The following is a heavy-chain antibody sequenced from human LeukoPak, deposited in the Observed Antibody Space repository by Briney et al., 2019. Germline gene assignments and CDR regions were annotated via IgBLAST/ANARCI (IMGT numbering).Heavy chain of an antibody. J-gene: IGHJ6*02. CDR1: GFTFRSHA. CDR2: IYENGGTT. Sequence: GGSLRLSCVGSGFTFRSHALSWVRQAPEKGLEFVSGIYENGGTTYYADSVKGRFTISRDNSKNTLYLQMNSLRAEDTAVYYCAREDSSGWPRVYGTDVWGQGTTVTVSS. D-gene: IGHD6-19*01. CDR3: AREDSSGWPRVYGTDV. V-gene: IGHV3-23*01.